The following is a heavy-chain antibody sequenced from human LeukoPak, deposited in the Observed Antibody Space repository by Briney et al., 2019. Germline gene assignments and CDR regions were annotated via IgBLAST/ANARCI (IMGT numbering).Heavy chain of an antibody. D-gene: IGHD3-3*01. CDR3: AKDNNDFWSGYPPN. V-gene: IGHV3-23*01. CDR1: GFTFSSYA. J-gene: IGHJ4*02. CDR2: ISGSGGST. Sequence: GGSLRLSCAASGFTFSSYATSWVRQAPGKGLEWVSAISGSGGSTYYADSVKGRFTVSRDNSKNTLYLHMSSLRAEDTAVYYCAKDNNDFWSGYPPNWGQGTLVTVSS.